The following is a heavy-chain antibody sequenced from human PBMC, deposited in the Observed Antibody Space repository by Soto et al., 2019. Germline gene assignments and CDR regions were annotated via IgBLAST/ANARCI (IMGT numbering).Heavy chain of an antibody. CDR1: GFSFSDYF. J-gene: IGHJ4*02. D-gene: IGHD6-13*01. CDR2: INPSGDSR. Sequence: ASVKVSCKASGFSFSDYFMHWVRQAPGQGLEWMGIINPSGDSRNYARKFQGRVTITRDTSTSTIYMDLSSLRAEDTAVYYCAKSSWVAAAGTRRSLRGWYEVVLDYWGQGTLVTVSS. V-gene: IGHV1-46*01. CDR3: AKSSWVAAAGTRRSLRGWYEVVLDY.